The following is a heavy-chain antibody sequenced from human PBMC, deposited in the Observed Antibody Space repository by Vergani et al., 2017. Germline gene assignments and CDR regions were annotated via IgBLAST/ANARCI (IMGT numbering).Heavy chain of an antibody. V-gene: IGHV5-51*01. CDR3: ATQNYYDSSGYLDPYYYYYYMDV. D-gene: IGHD3-22*01. CDR1: GYSFTSYW. J-gene: IGHJ6*03. CDR2: IYPGNSDT. Sequence: EVQLVQSRAEVKKPGESLKISCKGSGYSFTSYWIGWVRQMPGKGLEWMGIIYPGNSDTRYSPSFQGQVTISADKSISTAYLQWSSLKASDTALYYCATQNYYDSSGYLDPYYYYYYMDVWGKGP.